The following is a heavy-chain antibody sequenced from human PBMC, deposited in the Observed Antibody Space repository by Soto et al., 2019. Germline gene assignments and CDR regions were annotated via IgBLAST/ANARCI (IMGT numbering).Heavy chain of an antibody. J-gene: IGHJ4*02. V-gene: IGHV4-59*01. D-gene: IGHD3-16*01. CDR3: ARGRFDFIWGTPAPYLDF. CDR2: IYNSATT. CDR1: GDSISTYY. Sequence: TETLSLTCTVSGDSISTYYWTWIRKPPGKGLEWIGHIYNSATTKYNPSLKSRVTISVDTSKNQFSLKLSSVTTADTAVYYCARGRFDFIWGTPAPYLDFWGQGALVTVS.